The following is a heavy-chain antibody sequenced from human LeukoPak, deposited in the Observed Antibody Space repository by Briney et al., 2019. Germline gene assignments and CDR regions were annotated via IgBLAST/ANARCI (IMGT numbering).Heavy chain of an antibody. CDR2: IYSGGST. D-gene: IGHD3-22*01. CDR1: GFTVSSNY. V-gene: IGHV3-53*01. Sequence: GGSLRLSCAASGFTVSSNYMSWVRQAPGKGLEWVSVIYSGGSTYYADSVKGRFTISRDNSKNTLYLQMNSLRAEDTAVYYCARDRGMSSGYYRTAGYYMDVWGKGTTVTVSS. J-gene: IGHJ6*03. CDR3: ARDRGMSSGYYRTAGYYMDV.